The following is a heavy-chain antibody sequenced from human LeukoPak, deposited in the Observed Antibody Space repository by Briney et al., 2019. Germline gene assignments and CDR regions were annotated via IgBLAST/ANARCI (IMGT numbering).Heavy chain of an antibody. D-gene: IGHD4-17*01. CDR1: GFTFSSYA. CDR2: ISGSGGST. J-gene: IGHJ4*02. CDR3: ATYYGDYVLWLNY. V-gene: IGHV3-23*01. Sequence: PGGSLRLSCAASGFTFSSYAMSWVRQAPGKGLEWVSAISGSGGSTYYADSVKGRFTISRDNSKNTLHLQMNSLRAEDTAVYYCATYYGDYVLWLNYWGQGTLVTVSS.